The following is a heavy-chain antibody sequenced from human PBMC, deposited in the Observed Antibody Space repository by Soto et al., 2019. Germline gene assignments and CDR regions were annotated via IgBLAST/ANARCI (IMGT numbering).Heavy chain of an antibody. Sequence: ASVKVSCKTSGYTFNTYGINWVRQAPGQGLELIGWISAYDGKTTYAEKFQGRVTLTTDTYTSTAYMELRSLRSDDTAIYYCTRDPHEFWTSYWFDPWGQGTPVTVSS. V-gene: IGHV1-18*01. CDR1: GYTFNTYG. CDR2: ISAYDGKT. J-gene: IGHJ5*02. D-gene: IGHD3-3*01. CDR3: TRDPHEFWTSYWFDP.